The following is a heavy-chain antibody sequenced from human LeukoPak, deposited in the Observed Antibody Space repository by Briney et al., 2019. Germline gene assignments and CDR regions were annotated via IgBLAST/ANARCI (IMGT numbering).Heavy chain of an antibody. CDR2: IYTSDLT. D-gene: IGHD3-16*01. Sequence: PSETLSLSCIVSGDPFDSSSHCWTWVRQPPGRRPEWIGTIYTSDLTYYNPSLRSRVTISEDPSKNQFSLRLSSVTAADTAVYYCSRAPDSYKLGNHWGQGILVTVSS. V-gene: IGHV4-39*01. CDR3: SRAPDSYKLGNH. J-gene: IGHJ5*02. CDR1: GDPFDSSSHC.